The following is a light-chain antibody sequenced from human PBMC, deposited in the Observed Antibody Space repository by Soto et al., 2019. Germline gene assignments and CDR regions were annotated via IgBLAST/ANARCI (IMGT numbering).Light chain of an antibody. CDR1: SSDVGNYKY. CDR3: FSYTRSGTYV. V-gene: IGLV2-14*01. CDR2: EVS. Sequence: QSVLTQPASVSGSPGQSITISCTGTSSDVGNYKYVSWYQQHPGKAPKLMIYEVSNRPSGVSNRFSGSKSGNTASLTISGLQAEDETDYYCFSYTRSGTYVFGTGSQGHRP. J-gene: IGLJ1*01.